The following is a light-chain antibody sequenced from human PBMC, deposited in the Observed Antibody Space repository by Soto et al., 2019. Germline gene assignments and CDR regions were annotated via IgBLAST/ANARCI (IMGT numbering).Light chain of an antibody. CDR1: QSISGT. Sequence: IVMTQSPATLSVSPCGIATLSCRASQSISGTLAWYQQKPGQAPRLLIYGAFTRATGFPARFSGSGSGTDFTLTITSLQSEDFAVYYCQQYDNWPWTFGQGTKVDIK. CDR2: GAF. CDR3: QQYDNWPWT. V-gene: IGKV3-15*01. J-gene: IGKJ1*01.